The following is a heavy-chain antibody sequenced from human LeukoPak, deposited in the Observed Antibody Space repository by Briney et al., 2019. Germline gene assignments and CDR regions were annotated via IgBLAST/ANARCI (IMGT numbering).Heavy chain of an antibody. CDR2: ISYDGSNK. CDR1: GFTFSSYA. D-gene: IGHD3-10*01. V-gene: IGHV3-30-3*01. CDR3: ARDRHRITMVRGVTPDY. J-gene: IGHJ4*02. Sequence: GRSLRLSCAASGFTFSSYAVHWVRQAPGKGLEWVAVISYDGSNKYYADSVEGRFTISRDNSKNTLYLQMNSLRAEDTAVYYCARDRHRITMVRGVTPDYWGQGTLVTVSS.